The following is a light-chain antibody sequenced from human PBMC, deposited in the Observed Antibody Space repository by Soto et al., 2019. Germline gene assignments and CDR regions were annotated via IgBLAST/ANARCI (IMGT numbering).Light chain of an antibody. CDR3: GTWDSSLGADV. J-gene: IGLJ1*01. V-gene: IGLV1-51*02. CDR2: ETN. Sequence: HCVRKQPPSVSAAPGQKGTISCSGSSSDIGNNYVSWYQHLPGTAPKLLIYETNKRPSGIPDRFSGSKSGTSATLGITGLQTGDEADYYCGTWDSSLGADVFGTGTKVTVL. CDR1: SSDIGNNY.